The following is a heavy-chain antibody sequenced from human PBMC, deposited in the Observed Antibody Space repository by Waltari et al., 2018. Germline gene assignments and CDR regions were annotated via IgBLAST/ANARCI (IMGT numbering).Heavy chain of an antibody. J-gene: IGHJ4*02. V-gene: IGHV3-23*01. Sequence: EVQLLESGGGLVQPGGSLRLSCAASGFTFSSYAMSWVRQAPGKGLEWVSAISGSGGSTYYADYVKGRFTISRDNSKNTLYLQMNSLRAEDTAVYYCAKVKPPYYYDSSGYYGGYYFDYWGQGTLVTVSS. D-gene: IGHD3-22*01. CDR1: GFTFSSYA. CDR3: AKVKPPYYYDSSGYYGGYYFDY. CDR2: ISGSGGST.